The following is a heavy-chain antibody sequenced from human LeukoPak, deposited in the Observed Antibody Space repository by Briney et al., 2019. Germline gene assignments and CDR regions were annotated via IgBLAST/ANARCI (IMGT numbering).Heavy chain of an antibody. D-gene: IGHD3-16*01. V-gene: IGHV4-34*01. CDR1: GGSFSGYY. J-gene: IGHJ4*02. CDR2: INHSGST. Sequence: SETLSLTCAVYGGSFSGYYWSWIRQPPGKGLESIGEINHSGSTNYNPSLKSRVTISVDTSKNQFSLKLSSVTAADTAVYYCARGQRGSRIDYWGQGTLVTVSS. CDR3: ARGQRGSRIDY.